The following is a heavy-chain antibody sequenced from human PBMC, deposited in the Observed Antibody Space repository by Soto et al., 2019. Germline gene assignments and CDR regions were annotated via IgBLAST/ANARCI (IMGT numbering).Heavy chain of an antibody. Sequence: PSETLSLTCTVSGGSISSGDYYWSWIRQPPGKGLEWIGYIYYSGSTYYNPSLKSRVTISVDTSKNQFSLKLSSVTAADTAVYYCARARGPYDYGDPYYFDYWGQGTLVTVSS. CDR3: ARARGPYDYGDPYYFDY. CDR1: GGSISSGDYY. CDR2: IYYSGST. D-gene: IGHD4-17*01. J-gene: IGHJ4*02. V-gene: IGHV4-30-4*01.